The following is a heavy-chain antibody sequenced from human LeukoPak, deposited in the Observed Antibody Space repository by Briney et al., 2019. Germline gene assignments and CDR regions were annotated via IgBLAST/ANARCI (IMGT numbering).Heavy chain of an antibody. CDR3: ARDSGYARPSDM. J-gene: IGHJ3*02. CDR2: ISSTSSTI. CDR1: GFTFSSHS. V-gene: IGHV3-48*02. Sequence: PGGALRLSCAASGFTFSSHSMHWVRQAPGKGLEWVSYISSTSSTIYYAECVKGRFTIYRDNAKNSLYLQLTSLRDEGMAVYYCARDSGYARPSDMWGEGTMVTAS. D-gene: IGHD3-9*01.